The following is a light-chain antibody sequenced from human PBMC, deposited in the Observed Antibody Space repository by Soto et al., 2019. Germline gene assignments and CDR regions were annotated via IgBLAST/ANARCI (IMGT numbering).Light chain of an antibody. Sequence: QAVVTQEPSLTVSLGGTVTLTCSSSTGAVTSTHYGNWFQQKPGQPPRSLIYSTSNKYSWTPARFSGSLLGGSAALTLSDVQPEDEADYYCQLYYGATRVFGGGTKLTVL. CDR3: QLYYGATRV. V-gene: IGLV7-43*01. J-gene: IGLJ3*02. CDR1: TGAVTSTHY. CDR2: STS.